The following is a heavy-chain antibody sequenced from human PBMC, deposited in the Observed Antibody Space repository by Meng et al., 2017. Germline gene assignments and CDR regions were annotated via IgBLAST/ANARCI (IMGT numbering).Heavy chain of an antibody. CDR3: ARGTRGYSYVNDY. CDR1: GGACSRYY. V-gene: IGHV4-34*01. CDR2: INHSGST. D-gene: IGHD5-18*01. J-gene: IGHJ4*02. Sequence: QVQLQPSGAGLLKPSQTPSRTCAVDGGACSRYYWSWIRQPPGKGLEWIGEINHSGSTNSNPSLKSRVTISVDTSKNQFSLKLSSVTAADTAVYYCARGTRGYSYVNDYWGQGTLVTVSS.